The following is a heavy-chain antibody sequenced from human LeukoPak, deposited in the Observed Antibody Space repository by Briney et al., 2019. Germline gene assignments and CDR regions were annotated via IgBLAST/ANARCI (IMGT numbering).Heavy chain of an antibody. V-gene: IGHV3-21*01. CDR1: GFTFSSYS. Sequence: GGSLRLSCAAAGFTFSSYSMNWVRQAPGEGLEWVSSISSSSSYIYYADSVKGRFTISRDNAKNSLYLQMNSLRAEDTAVYYCARATYYYDSSGYFYWGQGTLVTVSS. J-gene: IGHJ4*02. CDR2: ISSSSSYI. D-gene: IGHD3-22*01. CDR3: ARATYYYDSSGYFY.